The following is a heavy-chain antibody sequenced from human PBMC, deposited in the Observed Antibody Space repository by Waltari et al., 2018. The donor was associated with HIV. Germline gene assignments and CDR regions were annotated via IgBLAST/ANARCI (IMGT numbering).Heavy chain of an antibody. Sequence: QVHLVESGGGVVQPGNSLRLSGAASGFTLSGYGMHWVRQPPGKGLEWVAVISNDGSNIHYADSVKGRFTISRDTSKNTLYLQMNSLRAEDTAVYYCAKDSIFQGSHLSDSSGYYFDSWGQGTLVTVSS. V-gene: IGHV3-30*18. D-gene: IGHD3-22*01. CDR1: GFTLSGYG. J-gene: IGHJ4*02. CDR2: ISNDGSNI. CDR3: AKDSIFQGSHLSDSSGYYFDS.